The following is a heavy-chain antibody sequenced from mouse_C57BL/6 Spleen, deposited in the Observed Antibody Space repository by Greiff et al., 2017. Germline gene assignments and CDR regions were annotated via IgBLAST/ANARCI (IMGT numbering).Heavy chain of an antibody. V-gene: IGHV5-9-1*02. CDR2: ISSGGDYI. Sequence: EVHLVESGEGLVKPGGSLKLSCAASGFTFSSYAMSWVRQTPEKRLEWVAYISSGGDYIYYADTVKGRFTISRDNARNTLYLQMSSLKSDDTAMYYCTRENLGAWFAYWGQGTLVTVSA. J-gene: IGHJ3*01. D-gene: IGHD4-1*01. CDR3: TRENLGAWFAY. CDR1: GFTFSSYA.